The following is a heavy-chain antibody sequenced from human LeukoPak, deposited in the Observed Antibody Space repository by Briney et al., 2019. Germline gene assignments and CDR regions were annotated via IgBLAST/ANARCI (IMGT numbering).Heavy chain of an antibody. CDR3: ARAVRYYYDSSGYYNNWFDP. J-gene: IGHJ5*02. CDR2: ISFDGRNK. V-gene: IGHV3-30-3*01. CDR1: RFTFSSYW. D-gene: IGHD3-22*01. Sequence: PGGSLRLSCAASRFTFSSYWMSWVRQAPGKGLEWVAVISFDGRNKYYADSVKGRFIISRDNSKNTLYLQMNSLRAEDTAAYYCARAVRYYYDSSGYYNNWFDPWGQGTLVTVSS.